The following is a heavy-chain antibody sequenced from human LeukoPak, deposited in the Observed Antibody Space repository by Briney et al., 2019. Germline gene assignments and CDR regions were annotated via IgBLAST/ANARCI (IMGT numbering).Heavy chain of an antibody. CDR2: LVYDARS. CDR1: GFPFSSYG. V-gene: IGHV3-33*01. J-gene: IGHJ4*02. Sequence: PGGSLRLSCAASGFPFSSYGMHWVRQAPGKGLEWVARLVYDARSDYANAVKGRFSISRDDYKNTLFLDMSNLRVEGTALSYCARALSAAFDFWGQGVLVTVSS. D-gene: IGHD6-19*01. CDR3: ARALSAAFDF.